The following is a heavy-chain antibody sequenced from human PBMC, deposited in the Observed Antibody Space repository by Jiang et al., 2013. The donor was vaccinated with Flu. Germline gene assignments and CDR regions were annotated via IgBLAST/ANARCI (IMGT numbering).Heavy chain of an antibody. Sequence: KPTQTLTLTCTFSGFSLSTSGVGVGWIRQPPGKALEWLALIYWDDDKRYSPSLKSRLTITKDTSKNQVVLTMTNMDPVDTATYYCAHSYYYDSRPGAFDIWGQGTMVTVSS. V-gene: IGHV2-5*02. J-gene: IGHJ3*02. CDR2: IYWDDDK. D-gene: IGHD3-22*01. CDR3: AHSYYYDSRPGAFDI. CDR1: GFSLSTSGVG.